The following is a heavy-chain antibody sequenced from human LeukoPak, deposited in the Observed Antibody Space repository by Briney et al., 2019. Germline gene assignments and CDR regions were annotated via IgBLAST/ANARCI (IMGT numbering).Heavy chain of an antibody. CDR3: ARGDGVYDYVWGRSY. CDR1: GFIFSDYY. CDR2: ISSGGDTF. V-gene: IGHV3-11*01. J-gene: IGHJ4*02. D-gene: IGHD3-16*01. Sequence: GGSLRLSCAASGFIFSDYYMVWIRQAPGKGLEWIAYISSGGDTFFYADSVKGRFIISRDNSGDSLYLQMNSLGADDTAVYYCARGDGVYDYVWGRSYWGQGTLVTVSS.